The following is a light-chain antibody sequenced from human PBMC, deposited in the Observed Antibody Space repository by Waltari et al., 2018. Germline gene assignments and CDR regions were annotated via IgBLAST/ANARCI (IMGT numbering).Light chain of an antibody. CDR1: KSILYTTTNNNY. CDR2: WAS. CDR3: QQYYTTPLT. Sequence: DIVMTQSPDSLAVSLGARATINCKSSKSILYTTTNNNYLAWYQQKAGQPPKLLIYWASNRQSGVPDRFSGSGSGTDFTLTISSLQAEDVAVYYCQQYYTTPLTFGGGTRVEI. V-gene: IGKV4-1*01. J-gene: IGKJ4*01.